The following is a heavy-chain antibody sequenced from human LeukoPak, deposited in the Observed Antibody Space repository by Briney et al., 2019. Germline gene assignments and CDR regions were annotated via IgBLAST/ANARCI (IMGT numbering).Heavy chain of an antibody. CDR1: GGSISSYY. V-gene: IGHV4-59*01. Sequence: SETLSLTCTVSGGSISSYYWSWIRQPPGKGLEWIGYIYYSGSTNYNPSLKSRVTISVDTSKNQFSLKLSSVTAADTAVYYCARSVYSSGWYKAFGIWGQGTMVTVSS. D-gene: IGHD6-19*01. J-gene: IGHJ3*02. CDR3: ARSVYSSGWYKAFGI. CDR2: IYYSGST.